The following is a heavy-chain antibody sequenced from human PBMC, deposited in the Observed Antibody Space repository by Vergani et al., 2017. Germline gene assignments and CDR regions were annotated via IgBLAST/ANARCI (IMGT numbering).Heavy chain of an antibody. CDR2: ISSSSTI. Sequence: EVQLVESGGGLVQPGGSLRLSCAASGFTFSSYSMNWVRQAPGKGLEWVSYISSSSTIYYADSVKGRFTISRDNAKNSLYLQMNSLRAEDTAVYYCARRLGYAFDIWGQGTMVTVSS. J-gene: IGHJ3*02. V-gene: IGHV3-48*01. CDR1: GFTFSSYS. D-gene: IGHD6-19*01. CDR3: ARRLGYAFDI.